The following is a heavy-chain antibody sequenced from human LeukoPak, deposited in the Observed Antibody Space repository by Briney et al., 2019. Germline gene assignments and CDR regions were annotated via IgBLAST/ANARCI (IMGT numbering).Heavy chain of an antibody. Sequence: ASVKVSCKASGYTFTGYYMHWVRQAPGQGLEWMGWINPNSGGTNYAQKFQGWVTMTRDTSISTAYMELSRLRSDDTAVYYCARASSVTMVRGVGFDPWGQGTLVTVS. CDR2: INPNSGGT. J-gene: IGHJ5*02. CDR3: ARASSVTMVRGVGFDP. V-gene: IGHV1-2*04. CDR1: GYTFTGYY. D-gene: IGHD3-10*01.